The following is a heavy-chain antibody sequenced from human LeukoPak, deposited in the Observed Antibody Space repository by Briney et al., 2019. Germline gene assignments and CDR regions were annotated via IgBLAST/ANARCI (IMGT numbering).Heavy chain of an antibody. J-gene: IGHJ6*02. CDR2: MNPNSGNT. D-gene: IGHD3-10*01. V-gene: IGHV1-8*01. CDR1: GYTFTSYD. CDR3: ASSGSGSYYIIYYYGMDV. Sequence: ASVKVSCKASGYTFTSYDINWVRQATGQGLEWMGWMNPNSGNTGYAQKFQGRVTMTRNTSISTAYMELGRLRSDDTAVYYCASSGSGSYYIIYYYGMDVWGQGTTVTVSS.